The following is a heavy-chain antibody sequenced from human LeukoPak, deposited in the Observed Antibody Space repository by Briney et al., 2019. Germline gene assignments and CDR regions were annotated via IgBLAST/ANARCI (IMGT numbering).Heavy chain of an antibody. CDR2: ISSSGSTI. J-gene: IGHJ6*02. V-gene: IGHV3-48*03. CDR3: ARDLRYYDSSGYYLGYYGMDV. D-gene: IGHD3-22*01. Sequence: GSLRLSCAASGFSFSNYEMNWVRQAPGKGLEWVSYISSSGSTIYYADSVKGRFTISRDNAKNSLYLQMNSLRAEDTAVYYCARDLRYYDSSGYYLGYYGMDVWGQGTTVTVSS. CDR1: GFSFSNYE.